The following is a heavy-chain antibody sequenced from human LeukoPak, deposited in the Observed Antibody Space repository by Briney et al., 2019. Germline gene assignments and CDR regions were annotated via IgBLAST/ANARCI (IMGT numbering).Heavy chain of an antibody. CDR3: ARGAWTAYYFDY. J-gene: IGHJ4*02. D-gene: IGHD3/OR15-3a*01. CDR2: SDEITT. CDR1: GFTFSSYA. Sequence: HSGGSLRLSCAASGFTFSSYAMSWVRQAPGKGLVWVSRSDEITTNYADSVKGRFTISRDNAKNTLYLQMNSLRAEDTAVYYCARGAWTAYYFDYWGQGTLVTVSS. V-gene: IGHV3-74*01.